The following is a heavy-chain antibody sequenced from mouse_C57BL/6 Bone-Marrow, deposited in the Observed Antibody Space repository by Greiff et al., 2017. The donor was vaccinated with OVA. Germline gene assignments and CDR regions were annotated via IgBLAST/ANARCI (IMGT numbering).Heavy chain of an antibody. D-gene: IGHD2-4*01. V-gene: IGHV1-81*01. J-gene: IGHJ2*01. CDR1: GYTFTSYG. Sequence: VQLQQSGAELARPGASVKLSCKASGYTFTSYGISWVKQRTGQGLEWIGEIYPRSGNTYYNEKFKGKATLTADKSSSTAYMELRSLTSEDSAVDFCARGVYYDYDGGFDYWGQGTTLTVSS. CDR3: ARGVYYDYDGGFDY. CDR2: IYPRSGNT.